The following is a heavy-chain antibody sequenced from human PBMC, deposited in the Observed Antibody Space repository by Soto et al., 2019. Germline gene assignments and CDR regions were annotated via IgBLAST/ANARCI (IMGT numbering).Heavy chain of an antibody. D-gene: IGHD6-13*01. V-gene: IGHV4-39*07. Sequence: TSETLSLTCTVSGGSISSSFYHWGWIRQPPGKGLEWIGSIYYRGSTYYNPSLKSRVTISVDTSKNQFSLKLSSVTAADTAVYYCARARTGIALLYYFDSWGQGALVTVSS. CDR3: ARARTGIALLYYFDS. J-gene: IGHJ4*02. CDR1: GGSISSSFYH. CDR2: IYYRGST.